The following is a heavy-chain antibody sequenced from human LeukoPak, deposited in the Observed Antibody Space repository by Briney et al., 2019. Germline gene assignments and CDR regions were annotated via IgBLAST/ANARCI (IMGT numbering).Heavy chain of an antibody. CDR1: GGSISSGGYY. J-gene: IGHJ5*02. CDR2: IYYSGST. CDR3: ARDGGSDFWSGSPGGWFDP. D-gene: IGHD3-3*01. V-gene: IGHV4-31*03. Sequence: SETLSLTCTVSGGSISSGGYYWSWIRQHPGKGLEWIGYIYYSGSTYYNPSLKSRVTISVDTSKNQFSLKLSSVTAADTAMYYCARDGGSDFWSGSPGGWFDPWGQGTLVTVSS.